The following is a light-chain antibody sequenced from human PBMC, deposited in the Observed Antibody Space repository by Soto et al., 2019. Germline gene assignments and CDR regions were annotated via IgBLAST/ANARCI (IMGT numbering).Light chain of an antibody. CDR1: QSVSSTY. Sequence: EIVLTQSPGTLSLSPGERATLSCRASQSVSSTYLAWYQQKPGQAPRLLIYGASSRATGIPDRFSGSGSGTDFTLTISRLAPEYFAVYYCQQYGSSPPFTFGPGTKVDI. J-gene: IGKJ3*01. CDR2: GAS. V-gene: IGKV3-20*01. CDR3: QQYGSSPPFT.